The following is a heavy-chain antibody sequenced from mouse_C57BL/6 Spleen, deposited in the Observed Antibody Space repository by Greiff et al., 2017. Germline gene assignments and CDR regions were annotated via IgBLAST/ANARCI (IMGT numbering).Heavy chain of an antibody. J-gene: IGHJ4*01. V-gene: IGHV14-1*01. CDR3: TPYVGALDY. CDR2: IDPEDGDT. CDR1: GFNITDYY. Sequence: EVQLQQSGAELVRPGASVKLSCTASGFNITDYYMHWVKQRPEQGLEWIGRIDPEDGDTEYAPKFKGKATMTADTSSNTAYLQLSSLTSEDTAVYYGTPYVGALDYWGQGTSVTVSS. D-gene: IGHD2-12*01.